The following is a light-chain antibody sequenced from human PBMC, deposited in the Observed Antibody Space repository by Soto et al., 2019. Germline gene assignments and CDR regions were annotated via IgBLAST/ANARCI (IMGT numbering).Light chain of an antibody. CDR1: QSVSSN. V-gene: IGKV3-15*01. J-gene: IGKJ1*01. CDR3: QQYNNWPPWT. Sequence: RXSQSVSSNLAWYQQKPGQAPRLLIYGASTRATGIPARFSGSGSGTEFTLTISSLQSEDFAVYYCQQYNNWPPWTFGQGTKVDI. CDR2: GAS.